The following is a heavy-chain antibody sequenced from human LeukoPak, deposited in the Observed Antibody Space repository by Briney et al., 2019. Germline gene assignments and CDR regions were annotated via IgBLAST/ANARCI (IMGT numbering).Heavy chain of an antibody. V-gene: IGHV3-49*04. J-gene: IGHJ4*02. CDR1: GFTFGDYV. Sequence: GGSLRLSCTASGFTFGDYVMSWVRQAPGKGLEWVGFIRSKAYGGTTEYAASVKGRFTISRDDSKSIVYLQMNSLKTEDTAVYYCTRGRRATHDYWGQGTLVTVSS. D-gene: IGHD1-26*01. CDR2: IRSKAYGGTT. CDR3: TRGRRATHDY.